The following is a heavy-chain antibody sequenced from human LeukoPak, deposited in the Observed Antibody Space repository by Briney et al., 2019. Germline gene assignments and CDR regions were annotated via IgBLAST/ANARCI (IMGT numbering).Heavy chain of an antibody. Sequence: ASVKVSCKASGYTFTSYDINWVRQATGQGLEWMGWMNPNSGNTGYAQKFQGRVTITRNTSISTAYMELSSLRAEDTAVYYCARVEEFYTIFGVVIGAFDIWGQGTMVTVSS. CDR3: ARVEEFYTIFGVVIGAFDI. V-gene: IGHV1-8*03. CDR1: GYTFTSYD. J-gene: IGHJ3*02. CDR2: MNPNSGNT. D-gene: IGHD3-3*01.